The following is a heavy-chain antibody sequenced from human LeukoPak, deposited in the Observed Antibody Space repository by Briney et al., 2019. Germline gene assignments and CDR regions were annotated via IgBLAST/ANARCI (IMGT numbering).Heavy chain of an antibody. V-gene: IGHV4-34*01. Sequence: SETLSLTCAVYGGSFSGYYWSWIRPPPGKGLEWIGEINHSGSTNYNPSLQSRVTISVDTSKNQFSLKLSSVTAADTAVYYCARELATHAEYFQHWGQGTLVTVSS. CDR2: INHSGST. CDR1: GGSFSGYY. CDR3: ARELATHAEYFQH. D-gene: IGHD5-12*01. J-gene: IGHJ1*01.